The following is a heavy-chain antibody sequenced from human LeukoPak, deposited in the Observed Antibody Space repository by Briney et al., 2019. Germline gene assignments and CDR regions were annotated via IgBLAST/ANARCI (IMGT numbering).Heavy chain of an antibody. V-gene: IGHV4-34*01. D-gene: IGHD3-22*01. CDR3: ARGKYDSGGYYLDY. J-gene: IGHJ4*02. CDR1: GGSFSGYY. CDR2: INHSGST. Sequence: SETLSLTCAVYGGSFSGYYWSWIRQPPGKGLEWIGEINHSGSTNYNPSLKSRVTISVDTSKNQFSLKLSSVTAADTAVYYCARGKYDSGGYYLDYWGQGTLVTVSS.